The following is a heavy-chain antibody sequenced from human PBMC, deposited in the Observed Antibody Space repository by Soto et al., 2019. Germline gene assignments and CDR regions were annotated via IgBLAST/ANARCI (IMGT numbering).Heavy chain of an antibody. Sequence: GALRLSCAASGFTFSSYAMSWVRQAPGKGLEWVAAIVGSGGDTYYADSVRGRFTISRDNSKNTLYLQMNSLRAEDTAIYYCAKELFTATIPLFDCWGQGTLVTVSS. J-gene: IGHJ4*02. CDR1: GFTFSSYA. V-gene: IGHV3-23*01. CDR2: IVGSGGDT. D-gene: IGHD5-12*01. CDR3: AKELFTATIPLFDC.